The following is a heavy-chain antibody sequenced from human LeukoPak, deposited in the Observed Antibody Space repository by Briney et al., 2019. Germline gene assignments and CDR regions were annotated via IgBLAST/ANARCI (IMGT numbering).Heavy chain of an antibody. D-gene: IGHD6-6*01. CDR3: ARGPNSNWSGLDF. CDR2: ISPTGSTT. CDR1: GFSFSGHW. V-gene: IGHV3-74*01. J-gene: IGHJ4*02. Sequence: GGSLRLSCTASGFSFSGHWMHWARHLPGKGLVWVSRISPTGSTTSYAASVKGRFTVSRDNAKNTLYPQVNNLRAEDTAVYYCARGPNSNWSGLDFWGQGTLLTVSS.